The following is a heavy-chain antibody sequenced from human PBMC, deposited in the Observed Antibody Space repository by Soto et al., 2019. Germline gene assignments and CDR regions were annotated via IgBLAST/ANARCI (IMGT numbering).Heavy chain of an antibody. J-gene: IGHJ5*02. V-gene: IGHV4-39*01. CDR3: ARHVGSAPVGDWFDP. Sequence: QLQLQESGPGLVKPSETLSLTCTVSGGSISSSSYYWGWIRQPPGKGLEWIGSIYYSGSTYYNPSLKSRVTISVDTSKNQFSLKLSSVTAADTAVYYCARHVGSAPVGDWFDPWGQGTLVTVSS. CDR1: GGSISSSSYY. CDR2: IYYSGST. D-gene: IGHD3-10*01.